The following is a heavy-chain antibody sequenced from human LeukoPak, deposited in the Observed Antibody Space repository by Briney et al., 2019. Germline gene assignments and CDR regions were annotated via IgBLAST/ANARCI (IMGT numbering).Heavy chain of an antibody. J-gene: IGHJ4*02. D-gene: IGHD4-11*01. CDR2: IKQDGSEK. CDR1: GFTFSSYW. Sequence: GGSLRLSCAAPGFTFSSYWMSWVRQAPGKGLEWVANIKQDGSEKYYVDSVKGRFTISRDNAKNSLYLQTSSLRAEDTAVYYCASDLQWTLWYWGQGTLVTVSS. CDR3: ASDLQWTLWY. V-gene: IGHV3-7*01.